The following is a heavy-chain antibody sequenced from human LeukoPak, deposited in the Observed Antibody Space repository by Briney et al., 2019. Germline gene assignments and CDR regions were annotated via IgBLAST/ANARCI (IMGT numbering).Heavy chain of an antibody. J-gene: IGHJ4*02. Sequence: SETLSLTCTVSGGSISSYYWSWIRQPPGKGLEWIGYIHYSGSTNYNPSLNSRATISVDTSKNQFSLKVSSVTAADTAMYYCARQDGSYNYDYWGQGTLVTVSS. CDR3: ARQDGSYNYDY. CDR2: IHYSGST. V-gene: IGHV4-59*08. CDR1: GGSISSYY. D-gene: IGHD5-24*01.